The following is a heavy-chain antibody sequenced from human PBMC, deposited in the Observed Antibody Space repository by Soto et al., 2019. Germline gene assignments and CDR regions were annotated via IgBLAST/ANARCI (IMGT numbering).Heavy chain of an antibody. CDR2: IWYDGSNK. Sequence: GGSLRLSCAASGFTFRTYGMHWVRQAPGKGLEWVAVIWYDGSNKYYADSVKGRFTISRDNSKNTLYLQMNSLRAEDTAVYYCARDTGLPSDAALMVDGIRYGMDVWGQGTTVTVSS. D-gene: IGHD2-8*01. CDR3: ARDTGLPSDAALMVDGIRYGMDV. J-gene: IGHJ6*02. CDR1: GFTFRTYG. V-gene: IGHV3-33*01.